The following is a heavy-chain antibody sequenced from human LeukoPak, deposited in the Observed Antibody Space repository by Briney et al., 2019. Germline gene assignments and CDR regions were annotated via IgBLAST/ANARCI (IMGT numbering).Heavy chain of an antibody. CDR3: ARAQVGAGNY. Sequence: PGGSPSLSCVASGFTVSSNYMIWVRHAPGQGLEWVSVIYSGGSTYYADSVKGRFTISRDNSKNTLYLQMNSLRAEDTAVYYCARAQVGAGNYWGQGTLVTVSS. CDR2: IYSGGST. D-gene: IGHD1-26*01. V-gene: IGHV3-53*01. CDR1: GFTVSSNY. J-gene: IGHJ4*02.